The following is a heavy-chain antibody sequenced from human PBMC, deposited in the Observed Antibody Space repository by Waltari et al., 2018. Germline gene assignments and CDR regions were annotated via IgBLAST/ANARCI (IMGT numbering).Heavy chain of an antibody. CDR1: GYTFTGYY. Sequence: QVQLVQSGAEVKKPGASVKVSCKASGYTFTGYYMHWVRQAPGQGLEWMGWINPNSGGTNYAQKFQGRVTMTRDTSISTAYMELSRLRSDDTAVYYCAGRDQLFGYGFGGVDAFDIWGQGTMVTVSS. V-gene: IGHV1-2*02. CDR2: INPNSGGT. D-gene: IGHD2-2*01. CDR3: AGRDQLFGYGFGGVDAFDI. J-gene: IGHJ3*02.